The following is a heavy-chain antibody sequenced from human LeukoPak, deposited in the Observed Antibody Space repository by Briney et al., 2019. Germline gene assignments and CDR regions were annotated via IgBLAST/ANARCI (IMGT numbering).Heavy chain of an antibody. D-gene: IGHD6-13*01. CDR3: ARGAYSSSWYGIDY. CDR1: GFTFSSYS. CDR2: ISSSSSYI. J-gene: IGHJ4*02. Sequence: GGSLRLSCAASGFTFSSYSMNWVRQAPGKGLEWVSSISSSSSYIYYADSVKGRFTISRDNAKNSLYLQMNSLRAEDTAVYYCARGAYSSSWYGIDYWGQGTLVTVSS. V-gene: IGHV3-21*01.